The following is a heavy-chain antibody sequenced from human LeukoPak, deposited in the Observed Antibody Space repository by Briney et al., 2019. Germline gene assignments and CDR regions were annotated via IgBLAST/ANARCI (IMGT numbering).Heavy chain of an antibody. CDR3: ARESPDIVVVPAAPIDY. CDR1: GGSISSGSYY. CDR2: IYTSGST. V-gene: IGHV4-61*02. Sequence: SETLSLTYTVSGGSISSGSYYWSWIRQPAGKGLEWIGRIYTSGSTNYNPSLKSRVTISVDTSKNQFSLKLSSVTAADTAVYYCARESPDIVVVPAAPIDYWGQGTLVTVSS. J-gene: IGHJ4*02. D-gene: IGHD2-2*01.